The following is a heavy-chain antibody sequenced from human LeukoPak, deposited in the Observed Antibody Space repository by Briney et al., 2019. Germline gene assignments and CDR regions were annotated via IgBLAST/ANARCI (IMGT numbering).Heavy chain of an antibody. D-gene: IGHD2-21*02. V-gene: IGHV4-34*01. CDR1: GGSFSGYY. J-gene: IGHJ4*02. CDR2: INHSGST. CDR3: ARSVGTDPSTDY. Sequence: PSETLSLTCAVYGGSFSGYYWSWIRQPPGKGLEWIGEINHSGSTNYNPSLKSRVTISLDTSKNQFSLKLSSVTAADTAVYYCARSVGTDPSTDYWGQGTLVTVSS.